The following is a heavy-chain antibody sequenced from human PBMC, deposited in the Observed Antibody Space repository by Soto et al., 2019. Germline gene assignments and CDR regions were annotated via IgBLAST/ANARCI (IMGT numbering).Heavy chain of an antibody. V-gene: IGHV2-5*02. J-gene: IGHJ4*02. CDR1: GFSLITDGVS. CDR2: IYWDDDT. Sequence: SGPTLVNPTQTLTLTCSFSGFSLITDGVSVGWIRQPPGKALEWLALIYWDDDTGYSTSLRSRLTITKDTSRNQVVLTMTNMDPADTATYYCAHTMAPRIFDSWGQGTLVTVS. CDR3: AHTMAPRIFDS.